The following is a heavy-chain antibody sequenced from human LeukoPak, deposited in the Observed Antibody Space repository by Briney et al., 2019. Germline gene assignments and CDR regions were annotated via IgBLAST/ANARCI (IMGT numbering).Heavy chain of an antibody. CDR2: INHSGST. CDR1: GGSFSGYY. J-gene: IGHJ4*02. V-gene: IGHV4-34*01. D-gene: IGHD3-10*01. Sequence: PSETLSLTCAVYGGSFSGYYWSWIRQPPGKGLEWIGEINHSGSTNYNPSLKGRVTISVDTSKNQFSLKLSSVTAADTAVYYCARGRSGYYGSGSQIDYWGQGTLVTVSS. CDR3: ARGRSGYYGSGSQIDY.